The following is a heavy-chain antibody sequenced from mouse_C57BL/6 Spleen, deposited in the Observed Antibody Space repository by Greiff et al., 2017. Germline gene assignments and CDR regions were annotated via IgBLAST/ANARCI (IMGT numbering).Heavy chain of an antibody. Sequence: QVQLKESGPGLVQPSQCLSISCTVSGFPLTSYGVHWVRQSPGKGLEWLGVIWSGGSTDYNAAFISRLSISKDNSKSQVFFKMNSLQADDTAIYYCARNGDYCDYDWYFDVWGTGTTVTVSS. V-gene: IGHV2-2*01. CDR3: ARNGDYCDYDWYFDV. D-gene: IGHD2-4*01. CDR2: IWSGGST. CDR1: GFPLTSYG. J-gene: IGHJ1*03.